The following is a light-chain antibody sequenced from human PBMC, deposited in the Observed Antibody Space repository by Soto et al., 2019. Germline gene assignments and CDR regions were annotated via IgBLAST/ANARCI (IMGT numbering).Light chain of an antibody. CDR3: QQYDTTPFT. J-gene: IGKJ2*01. Sequence: EIVLTQSPGTLSLSPGERATLSCRASQSVSSSYLAWYQQKPGQAPRLLIYGTSNRATGIPDRFSGSGSGKDFHLTISRLECEDFAVFYCQQYDTTPFTFCQGTKLEIK. V-gene: IGKV3-20*01. CDR1: QSVSSSY. CDR2: GTS.